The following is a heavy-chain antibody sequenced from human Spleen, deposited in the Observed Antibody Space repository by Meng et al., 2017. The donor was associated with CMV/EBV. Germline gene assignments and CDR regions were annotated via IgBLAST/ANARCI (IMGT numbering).Heavy chain of an antibody. CDR2: ISSSSSYI. J-gene: IGHJ4*02. CDR3: ARGYCSGGSCPSVPLDY. CDR1: GFTFSSYS. Sequence: GGSLRLSCAASGFTFSSYSMNWVRQAPGKGLEWVSSISSSSSYIYYADSVKGRFTISRDNAKNSLYLQMNSLRAEDTALYYCARGYCSGGSCPSVPLDYWGQGTLVTVSS. D-gene: IGHD2-15*01. V-gene: IGHV3-21*04.